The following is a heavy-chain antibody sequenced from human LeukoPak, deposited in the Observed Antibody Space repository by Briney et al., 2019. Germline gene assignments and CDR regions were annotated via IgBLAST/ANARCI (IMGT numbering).Heavy chain of an antibody. CDR3: AKDDAWIRFGE. D-gene: IGHD3-10*01. CDR1: GFIVSSNY. Sequence: GGSLRLSCAASGFIVSSNYMSWVRQAPGRGLEWVSVIYSGGSTYYADSVKGRFTISRDNSKNTLYLQMNSLTAEDTAVYYCAKDDAWIRFGEWSQGTLVTVSS. CDR2: IYSGGST. V-gene: IGHV3-66*01. J-gene: IGHJ4*02.